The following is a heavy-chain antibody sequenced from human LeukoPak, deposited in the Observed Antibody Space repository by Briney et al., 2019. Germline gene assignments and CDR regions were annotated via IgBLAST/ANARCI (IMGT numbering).Heavy chain of an antibody. CDR3: AGSYCSGGSCYLGY. J-gene: IGHJ4*02. CDR2: IYYSGST. V-gene: IGHV4-59*01. CDR1: GGSISSYY. Sequence: SETLSLTCTVSGGSISSYYWSWIRQPPGKGLEWIGYIYYSGSTNYNPSLKSRVTISVDTSKSQFSLKLSSVTAADTAVYYCAGSYCSGGSCYLGYWGQGTLVTVSS. D-gene: IGHD2-15*01.